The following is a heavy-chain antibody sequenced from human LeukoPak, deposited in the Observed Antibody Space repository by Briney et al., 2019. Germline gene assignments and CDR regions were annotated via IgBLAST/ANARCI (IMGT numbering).Heavy chain of an antibody. CDR3: AKVTGGNSGSYQFDP. V-gene: IGHV3-23*01. Sequence: GGSLRLSCVASGFALNKYGVHWVRQAPGKGLEWVSAISGSGGSTYYADSVKGRFTISRDNSKNTLYLQMNSLRAEDTAVYYCAKVTGGNSGSYQFDPWGQGTLVTVSS. CDR1: GFALNKYG. J-gene: IGHJ5*02. D-gene: IGHD3-10*01. CDR2: ISGSGGST.